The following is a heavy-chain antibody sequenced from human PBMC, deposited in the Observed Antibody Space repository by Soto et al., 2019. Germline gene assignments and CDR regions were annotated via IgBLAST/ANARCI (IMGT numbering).Heavy chain of an antibody. CDR1: GGSISSYY. CDR3: ARSGLCSGGSCYRQDWFDP. Sequence: SETLSLTCTVSGGSISSYYWSWIRQPPGKGLEWIGYIYYSGSTNYNPSLKSRVTISVDTSKNQFSLKLSSVTAADTAVYYCARSGLCSGGSCYRQDWFDPWGQGTLVTVSS. CDR2: IYYSGST. D-gene: IGHD2-15*01. V-gene: IGHV4-59*01. J-gene: IGHJ5*02.